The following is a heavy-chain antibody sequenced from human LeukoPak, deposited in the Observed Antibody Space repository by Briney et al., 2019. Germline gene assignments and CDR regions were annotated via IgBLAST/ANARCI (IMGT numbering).Heavy chain of an antibody. Sequence: GGSLRLSCAASGFTFSSYAMSWVRQAPGKGLEWDSAISGSGGSTYYADSVKGRFTISRDNSKNTLYLQMNSLRAEDTAVYYCAKETYDSWSGYDAFDIWGQGRMVTVSS. CDR3: AKETYDSWSGYDAFDI. J-gene: IGHJ3*02. D-gene: IGHD3-3*01. V-gene: IGHV3-23*01. CDR1: GFTFSSYA. CDR2: ISGSGGST.